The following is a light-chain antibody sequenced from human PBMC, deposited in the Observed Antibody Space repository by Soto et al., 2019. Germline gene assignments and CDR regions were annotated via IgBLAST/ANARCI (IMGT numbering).Light chain of an antibody. Sequence: DIQMTQSPSTLSASVGDRVTITCRARQRFGSWLAWYQQKPGKAPKLLIYETSTLESGVPSRFSGSRSETELRDFTLTISSLQPDDFATYYCHHYNYYPGTFGPGTKVDVK. J-gene: IGKJ3*01. CDR2: ETS. CDR1: QRFGSW. CDR3: HHYNYYPGT. V-gene: IGKV1-5*03.